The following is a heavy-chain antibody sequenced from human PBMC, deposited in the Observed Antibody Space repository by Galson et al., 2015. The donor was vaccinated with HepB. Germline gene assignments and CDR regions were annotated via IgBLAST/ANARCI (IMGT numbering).Heavy chain of an antibody. CDR2: IRYDGSNK. V-gene: IGHV3-30*02. D-gene: IGHD2-15*01. CDR1: GSTFSNYG. J-gene: IGHJ6*02. Sequence: SLRLSCAASGSTFSNYGMHWVRQAPGKGLEWVAFIRYDGSNKYYADSVKGRFTISRDNSKNTLYLQMNSLRAEDTAVYYCARVRVVNYYYYYTMDVWGQGTTVTVSS. CDR3: ARVRVVNYYYYYTMDV.